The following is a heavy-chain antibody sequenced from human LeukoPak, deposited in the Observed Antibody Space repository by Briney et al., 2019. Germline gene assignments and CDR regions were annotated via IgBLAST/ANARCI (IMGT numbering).Heavy chain of an antibody. Sequence: SQTLSLTCAVSGGSISSGGYSWSWIRQPPGKGLEWIGCIYHSGSTYYNPSLKSRVTISVDRSKNQFSLKLSSVTAAGTAVYYCARDRRYCGSTSCYGGFDPWGQGTLVTVSS. D-gene: IGHD2-2*01. CDR2: IYHSGST. V-gene: IGHV4-30-2*01. CDR1: GGSISSGGYS. CDR3: ARDRRYCGSTSCYGGFDP. J-gene: IGHJ5*02.